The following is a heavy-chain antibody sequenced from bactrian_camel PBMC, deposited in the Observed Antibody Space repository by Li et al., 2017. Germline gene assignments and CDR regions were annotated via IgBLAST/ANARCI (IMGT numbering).Heavy chain of an antibody. CDR3: AADPLGLASCPKLGGPGTD. D-gene: IGHD6*01. J-gene: IGHJ4*01. Sequence: VQLVESGGGSVQAGGSLKLSCTVSSSAYSGTSNRCMGWVRQAPGKGLEWVSRISPDGKNTAYADSVKGRYTISRDNAKNTVTLQMNSLAPEDSAMYYCAADPLGLASCPKLGGPGTDWGQGTQVTVS. CDR2: ISPDGKNT. V-gene: IGHV3-2*01. CDR1: SSAYSGTSNRC.